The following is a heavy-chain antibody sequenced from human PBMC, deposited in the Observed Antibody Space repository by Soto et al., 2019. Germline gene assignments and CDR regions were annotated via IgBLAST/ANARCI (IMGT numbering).Heavy chain of an antibody. Sequence: PGESLKISCKGSGYSFTSYWIDWVRQMPGKGLEWMGIIYPGDSETRYSPSFEGQVTISADKSISTAYLQWSSLKASDTAMDYCARPADGDYVSSTEAFDIWGQGTMVTVSS. CDR1: GYSFTSYW. CDR2: IYPGDSET. J-gene: IGHJ3*02. V-gene: IGHV5-51*01. CDR3: ARPADGDYVSSTEAFDI. D-gene: IGHD4-17*01.